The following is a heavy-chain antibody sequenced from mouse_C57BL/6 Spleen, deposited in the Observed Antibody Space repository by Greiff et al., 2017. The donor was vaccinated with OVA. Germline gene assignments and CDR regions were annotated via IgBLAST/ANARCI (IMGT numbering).Heavy chain of an antibody. V-gene: IGHV3-6*01. D-gene: IGHD1-1*01. CDR1: GYSITSGYY. J-gene: IGHJ1*03. Sequence: EVHLQQSGPGLVKPSQSLSLTCSVTGYSITSGYYWNWIRQFPGNKLEWMGYISYDGSNNYNPSLKNRISITRDTSKNQFFLKLNSVTTEDTATYYCARYYYGSSYWYFDVWGTGTTVTVAS. CDR2: ISYDGSN. CDR3: ARYYYGSSYWYFDV.